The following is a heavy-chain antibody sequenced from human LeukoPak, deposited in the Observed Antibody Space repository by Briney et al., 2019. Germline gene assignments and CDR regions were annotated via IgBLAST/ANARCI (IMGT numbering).Heavy chain of an antibody. CDR1: VGSISSYY. V-gene: IGHV4-59*01. CDR3: ARNIVAHKQVDY. Sequence: SGTLSLTFTYSVGSISSYYWSWIRQPPGKGLEGMGNIYHSGTANYTPSLKGRFTISVDTSKSQSSLKLSTVTAADTAIYYCARNIVAHKQVDYWGQGTLVTVSS. J-gene: IGHJ4*02. D-gene: IGHD5-12*01. CDR2: IYHSGTA.